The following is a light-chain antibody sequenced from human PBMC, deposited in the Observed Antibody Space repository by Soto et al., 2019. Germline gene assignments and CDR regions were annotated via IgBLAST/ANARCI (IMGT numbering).Light chain of an antibody. V-gene: IGKV3-15*01. CDR3: QQYRSWPRT. Sequence: EIMLKQSPGTLSLYQGERATLSCRASQSVSNNYLAWYQQKPGQAPRLLIYGASTRATDMPGRFSGRGAGAEFTLTISSLQSEDFAVYYCQQYRSWPRTFGQGTKVDIK. CDR2: GAS. J-gene: IGKJ1*01. CDR1: QSVSNN.